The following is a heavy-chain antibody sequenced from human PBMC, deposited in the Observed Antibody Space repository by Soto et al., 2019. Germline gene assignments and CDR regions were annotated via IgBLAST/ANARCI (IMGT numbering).Heavy chain of an antibody. V-gene: IGHV4-31*03. CDR2: IYYSGST. J-gene: IGHJ4*02. Sequence: QAQLQESGPGLVKPSQTLSLTCTVSGGSISSGGYYWSWIRQHPGKGRVGIGNIYYSGSTYYNPSLKSRVTISVDTSKNQFALKLSSVTAADTSVYYCARDPLGTPFGYFKYWGQGTLVNVSS. CDR1: GGSISSGGYY. D-gene: IGHD3-16*01. CDR3: ARDPLGTPFGYFKY.